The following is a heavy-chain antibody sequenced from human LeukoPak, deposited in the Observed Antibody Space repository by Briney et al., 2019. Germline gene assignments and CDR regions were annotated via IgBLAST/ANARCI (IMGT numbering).Heavy chain of an antibody. CDR2: IYYSGST. CDR1: GGSVSNGDSY. D-gene: IGHD5-24*01. V-gene: IGHV4-31*03. CDR3: ARGVRWLQLSYFDY. Sequence: SQTLSLTCSVSGGSVSNGDSYWTWIRQHPGKGLEWIGYIYYSGSTYYNPSLKSRVTISVDTSKNQFSLKLSSVTAADTAVYYCARGVRWLQLSYFDYWGQGTLVTVSS. J-gene: IGHJ4*02.